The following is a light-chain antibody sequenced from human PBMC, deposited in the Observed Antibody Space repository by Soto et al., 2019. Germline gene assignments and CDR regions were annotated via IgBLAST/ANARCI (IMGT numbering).Light chain of an antibody. CDR2: GAS. Sequence: EIVLTQSPGTLSLSPGERSTLSCMAIQSVSSSYLAWYQQKPGQAPRLLIYGASSRATGIPDRFSGSGSGTDFTLTISRLEPEDFAVYYCQQYGSSLPLTFGGGTKVDI. V-gene: IGKV3-20*01. J-gene: IGKJ4*01. CDR3: QQYGSSLPLT. CDR1: QSVSSSY.